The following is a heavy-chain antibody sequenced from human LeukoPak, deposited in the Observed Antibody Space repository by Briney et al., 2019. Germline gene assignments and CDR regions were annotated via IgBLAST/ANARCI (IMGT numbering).Heavy chain of an antibody. CDR1: GGSISSGDYY. V-gene: IGHV4-30-4*08. D-gene: IGHD1-26*01. Sequence: SETLSLTCTVSGGSISSGDYYWSWIRQPPGKGLEWIGYIYYSGSTYYNPSLKSQVTISVDTSKNQFSLKLSSVTAADTAVYYCARVPRYSGSYPNWFDPWGQGTLVTVSS. CDR2: IYYSGST. CDR3: ARVPRYSGSYPNWFDP. J-gene: IGHJ5*02.